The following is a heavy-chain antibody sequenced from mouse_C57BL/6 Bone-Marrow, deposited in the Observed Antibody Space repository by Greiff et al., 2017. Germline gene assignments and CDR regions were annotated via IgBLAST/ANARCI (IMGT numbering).Heavy chain of an antibody. J-gene: IGHJ1*03. D-gene: IGHD1-1*01. CDR3: SATFITTDFDV. Sequence: VQVVESGAELMKPGASVKLSCKATGYTFTGYWIEWVKQRPGHGLEWIGEILPGSGSTNYNEKFKGKATLTADKSSSTAYMQLSSLTSEDSAVYYCSATFITTDFDVWGTGTTVTVSS. V-gene: IGHV1-9*01. CDR1: GYTFTGYW. CDR2: ILPGSGST.